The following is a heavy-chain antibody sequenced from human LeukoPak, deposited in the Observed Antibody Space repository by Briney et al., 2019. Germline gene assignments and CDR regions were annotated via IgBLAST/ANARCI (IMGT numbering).Heavy chain of an antibody. CDR1: GFTFSTYA. CDR2: INGRGGST. V-gene: IGHV3-23*01. CDR3: ARDGHSYGYFAY. D-gene: IGHD5-18*01. J-gene: IGHJ4*02. Sequence: PGGSLRLSCAASGFTFSTYAMSWVRQAPGKGLEWGSSINGRGGSTYYADSVKGRFTISRDNAKNSLYLQMNSLRAEDTAVYYCARDGHSYGYFAYWGQGTLVTVSS.